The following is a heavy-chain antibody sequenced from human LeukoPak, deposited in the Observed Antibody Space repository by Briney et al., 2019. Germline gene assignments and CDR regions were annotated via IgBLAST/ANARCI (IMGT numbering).Heavy chain of an antibody. V-gene: IGHV3-23*05. Sequence: VGSLRISCTAPGFSFSTYSMTLVLQVPGNLMDCLSSIYNSRSKTFYAYFFNSRFTISSDNSKNTLYLQMNSLTAEDTAIYYCSKDVVPDSGRDLDYWGQGTLVTVSS. J-gene: IGHJ4*02. CDR3: SKDVVPDSGRDLDY. CDR2: IYNSRSKT. D-gene: IGHD6-19*01. CDR1: GFSFSTYS.